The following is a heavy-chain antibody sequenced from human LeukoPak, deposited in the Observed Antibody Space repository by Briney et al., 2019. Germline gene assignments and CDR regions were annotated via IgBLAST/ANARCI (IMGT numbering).Heavy chain of an antibody. CDR3: AKDKTPRPPFYYYYGMDV. Sequence: PGGSLRLSCAASGFTFDDYAMHWVRHAPGKGLEWVSLISWDGGSTYYADSVKGRFTISRDNSKNSLYLQMNSLRAEDTALYYCAKDKTPRPPFYYYYGMDVWGQGTTVTVSS. CDR1: GFTFDDYA. V-gene: IGHV3-43D*03. J-gene: IGHJ6*02. CDR2: ISWDGGST. D-gene: IGHD2-15*01.